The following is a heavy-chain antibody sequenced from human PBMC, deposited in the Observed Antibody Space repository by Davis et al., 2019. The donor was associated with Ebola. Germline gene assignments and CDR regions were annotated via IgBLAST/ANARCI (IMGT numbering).Heavy chain of an antibody. CDR2: RRDDGSNK. V-gene: IGHV3-30*02. CDR1: GLTCSMYA. Sequence: GESLKISCAASGLTCSMYARPSAGQAPAKVLEWVAVRRDDGSNKYYGDPEKGRFTISRDNSKNTLYLQMNSLRAEDTAVYYCAKDRVAIFGVVTPYYWGQGTLVTVSS. J-gene: IGHJ4*02. CDR3: AKDRVAIFGVVTPYY. D-gene: IGHD3-3*01.